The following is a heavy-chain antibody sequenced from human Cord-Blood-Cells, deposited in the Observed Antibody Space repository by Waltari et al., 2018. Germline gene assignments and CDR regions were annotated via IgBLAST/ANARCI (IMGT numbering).Heavy chain of an antibody. Sequence: EVQLVESGGGLVQPGGSLRLSCAASGFTFSSYWMHWVRQAPGKGLVVGSRIKSDGIRTSYADSVRGRFTISRDNAKNTLYLQMNRLRAEDTAVYYCARDMSSGYYYGMDVWGQGTTVTVSS. CDR3: ARDMSSGYYYGMDV. D-gene: IGHD6-19*01. CDR1: GFTFSSYW. V-gene: IGHV3-74*01. J-gene: IGHJ6*02. CDR2: IKSDGIRT.